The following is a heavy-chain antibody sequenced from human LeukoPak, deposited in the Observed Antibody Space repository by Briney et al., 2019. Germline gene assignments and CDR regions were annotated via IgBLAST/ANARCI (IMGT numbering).Heavy chain of an antibody. D-gene: IGHD3-10*01. Sequence: PGGSLRLSCAASEFTFSSYGLHWVRQAPGKGLEWVAFIRYDGSNKYHADSVKGRFTISRDNSKNTLYLQMNSLRPGDTAVYYCAKGSGNWFDPWGQGTLVTVSS. CDR2: IRYDGSNK. CDR1: EFTFSSYG. V-gene: IGHV3-30*02. J-gene: IGHJ5*02. CDR3: AKGSGNWFDP.